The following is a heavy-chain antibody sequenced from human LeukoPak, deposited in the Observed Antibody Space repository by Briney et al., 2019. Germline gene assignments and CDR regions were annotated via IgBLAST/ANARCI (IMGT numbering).Heavy chain of an antibody. D-gene: IGHD1-26*01. CDR3: ARVAGLWGFDP. V-gene: IGHV4-30-2*01. CDR1: GGSISSGGYS. CDR2: IYHSGST. Sequence: PSETLSLTCAVSGGSISSGGYSWSWIRQPPGKGLEWIGYIYHSGSTYYNPSLKSRVTISVDRSKNQFSLKLSSVTAADTAVYYCARVAGLWGFDPWGQGTLVTVSS. J-gene: IGHJ5*02.